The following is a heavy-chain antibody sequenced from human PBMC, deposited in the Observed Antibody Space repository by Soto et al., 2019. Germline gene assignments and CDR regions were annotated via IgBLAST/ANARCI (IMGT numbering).Heavy chain of an antibody. CDR3: ASYNDYGDYGYAFDI. D-gene: IGHD4-17*01. CDR2: IYPGDSDT. J-gene: IGHJ3*02. Sequence: PGESLKISCKGSGYSFTSYWIGWVRQMPGKGLEWMGIIYPGDSDTRYSPSFQGQVTISADKSISTAYLQWSSLKASDTAMYYCASYNDYGDYGYAFDIWGQGTMVTVSS. V-gene: IGHV5-51*01. CDR1: GYSFTSYW.